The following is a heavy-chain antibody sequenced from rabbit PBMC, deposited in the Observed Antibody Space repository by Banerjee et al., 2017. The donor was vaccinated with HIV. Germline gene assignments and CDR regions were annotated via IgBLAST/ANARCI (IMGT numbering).Heavy chain of an antibody. J-gene: IGHJ6*01. V-gene: IGHV1S40*01. CDR1: GFSFNSGYD. CDR2: AYAGSSGST. Sequence: QSLEESGGGLVKPGASLTLTCKASGFSFNSGYDMCWARQAPGKGLEWVACAYAGSSGSTYSATWAKGRFTISKTSSTTVTLQMTSLTAADTATYFCARDTGSSFSSYGMDLWGQGTLVTVS. CDR3: ARDTGSSFSSYGMDL. D-gene: IGHD8-1*01.